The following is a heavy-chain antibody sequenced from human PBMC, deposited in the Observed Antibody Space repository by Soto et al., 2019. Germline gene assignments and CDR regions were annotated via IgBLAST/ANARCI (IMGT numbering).Heavy chain of an antibody. CDR2: ISSSSSYI. V-gene: IGHV3-21*01. D-gene: IGHD3-22*01. Sequence: PGGSLRLSCAASGFTFSSYSMNWVRQAPGKGLEWVSSISSSSSYIYYADSVKGRLTISRDNAKNSLYLQMNSLRAEDTAVYYCARAPYYYDSSGYWAYWGQGTLVTVSS. CDR3: ARAPYYYDSSGYWAY. CDR1: GFTFSSYS. J-gene: IGHJ4*02.